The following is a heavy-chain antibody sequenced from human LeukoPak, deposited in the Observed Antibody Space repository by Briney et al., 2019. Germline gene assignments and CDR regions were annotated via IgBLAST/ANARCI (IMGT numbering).Heavy chain of an antibody. CDR1: GFDFSSHW. CDR3: CRGYSYGSTGDY. V-gene: IGHV3-66*01. CDR2: IYSGGST. D-gene: IGHD5-18*01. Sequence: PGGSLRLSCEASGFDFSSHWMHWVRQAPGKGLEWVSVIYSGGSTYYADSVKGRFTISRDNSKNTLYLQMNSLRAEDTAVYYCCRGYSYGSTGDYWGQGTLVTVSS. J-gene: IGHJ4*02.